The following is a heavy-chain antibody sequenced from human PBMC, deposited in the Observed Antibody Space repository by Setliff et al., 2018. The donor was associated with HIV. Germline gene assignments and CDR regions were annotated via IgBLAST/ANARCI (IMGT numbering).Heavy chain of an antibody. Sequence: PGGSLRLSCAVSGFSFSDYFMTWIRQAPGKGLEWVSYISGSGGVTAYADSVKGRFTISRDNAKNSMYLQMNSLRVEDTATYYCARARGSVGYYGSGTMYHMDVWGKGTTVTVSS. CDR2: ISGSGGVT. CDR3: ARARGSVGYYGSGTMYHMDV. V-gene: IGHV3-11*01. J-gene: IGHJ6*03. CDR1: GFSFSDYF. D-gene: IGHD3-10*01.